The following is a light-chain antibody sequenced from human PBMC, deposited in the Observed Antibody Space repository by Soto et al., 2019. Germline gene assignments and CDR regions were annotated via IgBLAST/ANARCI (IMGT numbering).Light chain of an antibody. V-gene: IGLV1-40*01. CDR2: DYN. J-gene: IGLJ1*01. CDR3: AAWDDNLNGPL. CDR1: SSNIGANYA. Sequence: QSVLTQPPSVSGAPGHRVTISCAGSSSNIGANYAVHWYQQLPGTAPKLLIHDYNKRPSGVPDRFSGSKSGTSASLAITGLQAEDEADYLCAAWDDNLNGPLFGTGTKVTVL.